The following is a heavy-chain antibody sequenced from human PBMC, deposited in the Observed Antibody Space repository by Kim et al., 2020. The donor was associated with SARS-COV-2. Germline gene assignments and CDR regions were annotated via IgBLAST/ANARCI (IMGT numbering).Heavy chain of an antibody. V-gene: IGHV3-30*07. Sequence: GKGRFTSARDNSKNTLYLQMNSLRAEDTAVYYCARDCHYYDSSGYYLFDYWGQGTLVTVSS. J-gene: IGHJ4*02. D-gene: IGHD3-22*01. CDR3: ARDCHYYDSSGYYLFDY.